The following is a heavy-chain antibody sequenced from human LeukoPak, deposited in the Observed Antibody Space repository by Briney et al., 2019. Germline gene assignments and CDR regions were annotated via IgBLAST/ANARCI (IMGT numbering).Heavy chain of an antibody. J-gene: IGHJ6*02. Sequence: GGSLRLSCAASGFTFSRHPMNWVRQAPGKGLEWVSYISPGTIYYADSVKGQFTISRDNAKNSLYLQMNSLRAEDTAVYYCTRDGRVAYEMDVWGQGTTVTVSS. CDR3: TRDGRVAYEMDV. CDR2: ISPGTI. D-gene: IGHD2-15*01. V-gene: IGHV3-48*01. CDR1: GFTFSRHP.